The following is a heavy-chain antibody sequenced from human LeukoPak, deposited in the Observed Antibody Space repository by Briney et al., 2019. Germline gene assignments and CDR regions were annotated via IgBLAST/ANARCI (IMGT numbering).Heavy chain of an antibody. Sequence: PSETLSLTCAVYGGSFSGYYWSWIRQPPGKGLEWIGEINHSGSTNYNPSLKSRVTISVDTSKNQFSLKLSSVTAADTAVYYCARSASYYDYVWGSYRPNWFDPWGQGTLVTVPS. J-gene: IGHJ5*02. CDR3: ARSASYYDYVWGSYRPNWFDP. D-gene: IGHD3-16*02. CDR2: INHSGST. V-gene: IGHV4-34*01. CDR1: GGSFSGYY.